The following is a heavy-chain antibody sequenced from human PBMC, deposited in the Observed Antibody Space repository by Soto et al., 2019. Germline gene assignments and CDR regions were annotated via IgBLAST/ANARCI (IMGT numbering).Heavy chain of an antibody. CDR3: ASFYYYGSGSYYKTDYYYGMDV. CDR1: GYTFTSYG. Sequence: QVQLVQSGAEVKKPGASVKVSCKASGYTFTSYGFSWVRQAPGQGLEWMGWISAYNGNTNYAQRLQGRVTMTTDTSTRTAYMELRSLRSDDTAVYYCASFYYYGSGSYYKTDYYYGMDVWGQGTTVTVSS. D-gene: IGHD3-10*01. J-gene: IGHJ6*02. CDR2: ISAYNGNT. V-gene: IGHV1-18*01.